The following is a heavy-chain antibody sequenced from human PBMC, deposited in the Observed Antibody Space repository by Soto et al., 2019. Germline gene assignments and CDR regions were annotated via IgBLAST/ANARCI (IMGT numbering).Heavy chain of an antibody. CDR2: IYNSGTT. J-gene: IGHJ5*02. V-gene: IGHV4-31*03. CDR3: ARDPAP. CDR1: GGSITRGGYY. Sequence: QVQLQESGPGLVKPSETLSLTCTVSGGSITRGGYYWSWIRQHPGKGLEWVGYIYNSGTTYYNPSLKSRATIAVDPSKNQFSVILTSVTAADTAVYYCARDPAPWGQGTLVTVSS.